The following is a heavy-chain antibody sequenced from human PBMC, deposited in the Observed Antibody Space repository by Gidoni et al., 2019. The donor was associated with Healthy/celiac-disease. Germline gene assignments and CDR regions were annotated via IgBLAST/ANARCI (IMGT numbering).Heavy chain of an antibody. J-gene: IGHJ5*02. CDR2: INHSGST. V-gene: IGHV4-34*01. Sequence: QVQLQQWGAGLLKPSETLSLTCAVYGGSFSGYSWSWIRQPPGKGLEWIGEINHSGSTNYNPSLKSRVTISVDTSKNQFSLKLSSVTAADTAVYYCARGIWRRITMVRGVTGSWFDPWGQGTLVTVSS. D-gene: IGHD3-10*01. CDR3: ARGIWRRITMVRGVTGSWFDP. CDR1: GGSFSGYS.